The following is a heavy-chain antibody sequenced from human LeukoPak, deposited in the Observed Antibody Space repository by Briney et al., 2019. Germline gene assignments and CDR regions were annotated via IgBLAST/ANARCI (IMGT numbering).Heavy chain of an antibody. D-gene: IGHD3-22*01. CDR2: INHSGST. J-gene: IGHJ6*03. V-gene: IGHV4-34*01. CDR1: GGSFSGYY. Sequence: SETLSLTCAVYGGSFSGYYWSWIRQPPGKGLEWIGEINHSGSTNYNPSLKSRVTISVDTSKNQFSLKLSSVTAADTAVYYCARTYYDRYYYYYMDVWGKGTTVTVPS. CDR3: ARTYYDRYYYYYMDV.